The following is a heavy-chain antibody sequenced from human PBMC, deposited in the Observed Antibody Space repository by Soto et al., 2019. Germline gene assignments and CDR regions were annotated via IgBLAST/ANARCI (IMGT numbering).Heavy chain of an antibody. CDR2: ISGSGGST. CDR1: GFTFSSYA. D-gene: IGHD2-21*01. Sequence: EVQLLESGGGLVQPGGSLRLSCAASGFTFSSYAMSWVRQAPGKGLEWVSTISGSGGSTYYADSVKGRFTISRDNSKNTLYLQINSLRAEDTAVYYCAKQHIWPRDFDLWGRGTLVTVSS. V-gene: IGHV3-23*01. J-gene: IGHJ2*01. CDR3: AKQHIWPRDFDL.